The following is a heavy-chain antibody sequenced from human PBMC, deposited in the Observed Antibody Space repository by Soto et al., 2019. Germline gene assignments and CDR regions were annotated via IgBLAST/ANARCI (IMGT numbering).Heavy chain of an antibody. CDR2: INSEGTNA. J-gene: IGHJ4*02. D-gene: IGHD3-3*01. V-gene: IGHV3-74*01. CDR3: AKAGAGVANFDY. Sequence: GGSLRLSCAASGFTFSTNLMHWVRQAPGKGLVWVSRINSEGTNAAYADSVQGRFTISRDNAKNTLYLQMNSLTGEDTAVYYWAKAGAGVANFDYWGQGTLVTVSS. CDR1: GFTFSTNL.